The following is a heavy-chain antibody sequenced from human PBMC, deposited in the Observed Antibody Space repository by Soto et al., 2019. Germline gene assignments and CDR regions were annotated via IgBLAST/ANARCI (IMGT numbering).Heavy chain of an antibody. J-gene: IGHJ5*02. CDR2: MNPGSGDT. V-gene: IGHV1-8*01. CDR3: ARMATFGSLNWFDP. Sequence: QVQLVQSGAEVREPGASVKVSCKASGYSFTNNDVSWVRQATGQGLEWIGWMNPGSGDTGYAKKFQGRVTMTRDISKASAYMELSSLRSDDTAIYYCARMATFGSLNWFDPWGQGTLVTVSS. D-gene: IGHD3-16*01. CDR1: GYSFTNND.